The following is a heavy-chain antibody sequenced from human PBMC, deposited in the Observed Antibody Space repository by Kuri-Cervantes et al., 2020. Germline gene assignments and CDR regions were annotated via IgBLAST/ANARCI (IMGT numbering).Heavy chain of an antibody. CDR2: IYYSGSN. D-gene: IGHD3-22*01. J-gene: IGHJ4*02. V-gene: IGHV4-59*01. CDR1: GGSISNYY. CDR3: ATSLLYDSSGYYDY. Sequence: GSLRLSCTVSGGSISNYYWSWIRQLPGKGLEWIGYIYYSGSNNYNPSLKSRVTISVDTSKNPFSLKLSSVTAADTAVYYCATSLLYDSSGYYDYWGQGTLVTVSS.